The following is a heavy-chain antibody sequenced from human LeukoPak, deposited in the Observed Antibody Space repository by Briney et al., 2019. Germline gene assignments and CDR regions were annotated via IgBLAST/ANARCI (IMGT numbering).Heavy chain of an antibody. Sequence: GSLRLSCAASGFTFSSYAMHWVRQAPGKGLEWVAAISHDGSNKDYADSVKGRFTISRDNAKNSLYLQMNSLRAEDTAVYYCARDPPREEAFDIWGQGTMVTVSS. J-gene: IGHJ3*02. V-gene: IGHV3-30*04. CDR2: ISHDGSNK. CDR1: GFTFSSYA. CDR3: ARDPPREEAFDI.